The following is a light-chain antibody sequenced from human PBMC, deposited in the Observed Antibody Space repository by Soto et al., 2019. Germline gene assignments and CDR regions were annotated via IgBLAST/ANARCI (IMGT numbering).Light chain of an antibody. V-gene: IGKV3-11*01. Sequence: EIVMTQSPATLSVSPGERATLSCRASQSVSILLAWYQQKPGQAPRLLIYGAFNRATGIPARFSGSGSGTDFTLTINSLEPEDFAVYYCQQRNIWPPVTFGQGTRLEI. J-gene: IGKJ5*01. CDR1: QSVSIL. CDR3: QQRNIWPPVT. CDR2: GAF.